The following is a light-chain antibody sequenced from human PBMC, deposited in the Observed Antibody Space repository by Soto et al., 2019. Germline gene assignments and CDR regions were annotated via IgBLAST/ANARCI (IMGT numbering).Light chain of an antibody. CDR2: KVS. V-gene: IGKV2-30*02. J-gene: IGKJ4*01. Sequence: AVLTQSPVSLPVTLGQPASISCKSNESLAHSDGNTYLNWFQQRPGQSPRRLIYKVSNRDSGVPDRFSGRGSDTDFTLKISGVVADDVGIYYCMQTSDWPPTFGGGTRVEIK. CDR3: MQTSDWPPT. CDR1: ESLAHSDGNTY.